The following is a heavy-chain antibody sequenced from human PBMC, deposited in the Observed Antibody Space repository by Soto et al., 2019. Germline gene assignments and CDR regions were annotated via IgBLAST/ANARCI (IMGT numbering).Heavy chain of an antibody. V-gene: IGHV4-31*03. J-gene: IGHJ4*02. D-gene: IGHD2-15*01. CDR1: GGSISSGGYY. CDR3: ARGYCSGGSCYFDY. Sequence: SEPLSLTCTVSGGSISSGGYYWSWIRQHPGKGLEWIGYIYYSGSTYYNPSLKSRVTISVDTSKNQFSLKLSSVTAADTAVYYCARGYCSGGSCYFDYWGQGTLVTVSS. CDR2: IYYSGST.